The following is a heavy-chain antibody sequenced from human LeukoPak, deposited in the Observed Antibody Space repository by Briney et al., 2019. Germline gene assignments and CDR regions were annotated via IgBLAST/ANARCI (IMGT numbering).Heavy chain of an antibody. CDR2: IYYSGST. Sequence: SETLSLTCIVSGGSISSSSYYWGWIRQPPGKGLEWIGSIYYSGSTYYNPSLKSRVTISVDTSKNQFSLKLSSVTAADTAVYYCARHGPTGIVLRFLEWLLGYFDYWGQGTLVTVSS. J-gene: IGHJ4*02. V-gene: IGHV4-39*01. CDR1: GGSISSSSYY. CDR3: ARHGPTGIVLRFLEWLLGYFDY. D-gene: IGHD3-3*01.